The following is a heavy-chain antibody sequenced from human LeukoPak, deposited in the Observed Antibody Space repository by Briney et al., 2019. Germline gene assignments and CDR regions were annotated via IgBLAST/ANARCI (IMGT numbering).Heavy chain of an antibody. CDR1: GYSFTNHW. J-gene: IGHJ4*02. V-gene: IGHV5-51*01. CDR2: IYPGDSDT. D-gene: IGHD6-6*01. CDR3: ATSIATPRTNFDY. Sequence: GESLKISCQGSGYSFTNHWIAWVRQMPGRGLEWMGIIYPGDSDTRYSPSFRGQVTISVDKSISAAYLQWSSLRASDTAMYYCATSIATPRTNFDYWGQGTLVTVSS.